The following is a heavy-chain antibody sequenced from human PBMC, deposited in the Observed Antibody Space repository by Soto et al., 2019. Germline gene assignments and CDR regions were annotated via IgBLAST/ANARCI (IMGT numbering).Heavy chain of an antibody. J-gene: IGHJ5*02. Sequence: EVQLVESGGGLVQPGGSLRLSCAASGFTFSSYSMNWVRQAPGKGLEWVSYISSSSSTIYYADSVKGRFTISRDNAKNSLYLQMNSLRDEDTAVYYCARERAVGIAVALNWFDPLGQGTLVTVSS. CDR1: GFTFSSYS. CDR2: ISSSSSTI. V-gene: IGHV3-48*02. CDR3: ARERAVGIAVALNWFDP. D-gene: IGHD6-19*01.